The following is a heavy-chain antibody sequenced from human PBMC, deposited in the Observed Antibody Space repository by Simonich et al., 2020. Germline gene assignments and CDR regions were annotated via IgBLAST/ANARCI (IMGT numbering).Heavy chain of an antibody. Sequence: QVQLVQSGAEVKKPGASVKVSCKASGYTFTGYYMHWVRQAPGQGLEWRGWINPNRGGTNLAQNVQGRVTMTRDTSISTAYMELSRLRSDDTAVYYCARDRAARYYYYYYMDVWGKGTTVTVSS. D-gene: IGHD6-6*01. J-gene: IGHJ6*03. CDR3: ARDRAARYYYYYYMDV. V-gene: IGHV1-2*02. CDR2: INPNRGGT. CDR1: GYTFTGYY.